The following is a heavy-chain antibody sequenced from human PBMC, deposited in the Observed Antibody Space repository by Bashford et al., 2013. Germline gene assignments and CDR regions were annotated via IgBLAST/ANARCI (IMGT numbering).Heavy chain of an antibody. CDR3: ARDRGGYHASFYFDY. D-gene: IGHD3-10*01. Sequence: VRQAPGKGLEWVANIKQDGNEKYYVDSVKGRFTISRDNAKNSLYLQMNSLRAEDTAVYYCARDRGGYHASFYFDYWGQGTPVTVSS. V-gene: IGHV3-7*01. CDR2: IKQDGNEK. J-gene: IGHJ4*02.